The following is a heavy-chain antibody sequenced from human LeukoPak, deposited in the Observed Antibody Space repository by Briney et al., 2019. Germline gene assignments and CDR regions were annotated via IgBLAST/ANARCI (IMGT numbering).Heavy chain of an antibody. CDR1: GFTFSSYS. Sequence: GGSLRLSCAASGFTFSSYSVNWVRQAPGKGLEWVSSISGSNNYIYYADSVKGRFTISRDDAQNSLSLQMNSLRAEDTAVYYCARGFGSGSGWYFGSAIDALHIWGQGTMVTVSS. J-gene: IGHJ3*02. CDR3: ARGFGSGSGWYFGSAIDALHI. D-gene: IGHD6-19*01. V-gene: IGHV3-21*01. CDR2: ISGSNNYI.